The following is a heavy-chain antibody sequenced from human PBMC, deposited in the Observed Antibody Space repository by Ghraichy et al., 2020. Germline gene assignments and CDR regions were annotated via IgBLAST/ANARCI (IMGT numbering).Heavy chain of an antibody. CDR1: GFTVSSNY. V-gene: IGHV3-53*01. Sequence: GGSLRLSCAASGFTVSSNYMSWVRQAPGKGLEWVSVIYSGGSTYYADSVKGRFTISRDNSKNTLYLQMNSLRAEDTAVYYCARGGDRSGLAYFDYWGQGTLVTVSS. CDR3: ARGGDRSGLAYFDY. J-gene: IGHJ4*02. CDR2: IYSGGST. D-gene: IGHD6-19*01.